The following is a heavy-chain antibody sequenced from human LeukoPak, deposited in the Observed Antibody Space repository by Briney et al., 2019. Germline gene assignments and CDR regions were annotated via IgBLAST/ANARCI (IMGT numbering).Heavy chain of an antibody. J-gene: IGHJ4*02. V-gene: IGHV1-2*02. CDR2: INPNSGGT. CDR1: GYTFTGYY. Sequence: GASVKVSCKASGYTFTGYYMHWGRQAPGQGLEWMGWINPNSGGTNYAQKFQGRVTMTRDTSISTAYMELSRLRSDDTAVYYCARDRPRGYPTPYYFDYWGQGTLVTVSS. CDR3: ARDRPRGYPTPYYFDY. D-gene: IGHD3-22*01.